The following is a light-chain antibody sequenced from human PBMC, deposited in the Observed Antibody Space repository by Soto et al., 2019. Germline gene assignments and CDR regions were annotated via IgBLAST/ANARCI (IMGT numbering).Light chain of an antibody. Sequence: AIRMTQSPSSLSASIGDRVTITCRASHVVSNYLAWYQQKPGKAPKALIYAASFLQSGVPSRFSDSGSGTDFSLTISFLQSEDFATYYCQHYYSYPYTFGQGTTLQ. CDR2: AAS. CDR3: QHYYSYPYT. CDR1: HVVSNY. V-gene: IGKV1-8*01. J-gene: IGKJ2*01.